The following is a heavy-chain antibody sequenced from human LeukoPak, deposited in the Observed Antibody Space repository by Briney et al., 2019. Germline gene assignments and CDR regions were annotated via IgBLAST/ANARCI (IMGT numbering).Heavy chain of an antibody. J-gene: IGHJ4*02. CDR1: GYTFTSYY. V-gene: IGHV1-46*01. D-gene: IGHD2-15*01. Sequence: ASVKVCCKASGYTFTSYYMHWVRQAPGQGLEWMGIINPSGGSTSYAQKFQGRVTMTRDTSTSTVYMELSSLRSEDTAVYYCARGYCSGGSCYSVGYFDYWGQGTLVTVSS. CDR3: ARGYCSGGSCYSVGYFDY. CDR2: INPSGGST.